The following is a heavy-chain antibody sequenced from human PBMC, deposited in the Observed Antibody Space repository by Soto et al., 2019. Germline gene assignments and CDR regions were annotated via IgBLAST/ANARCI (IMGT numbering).Heavy chain of an antibody. CDR2: ISGSGGST. V-gene: IGHV3-23*01. D-gene: IGHD3-9*01. J-gene: IGHJ4*02. CDR3: AKAEVLRYFDWLLPTFDY. Sequence: GGSLRLSCAASGFTFSSYAMSWVRQAPGKGLEWVSAISGSGGSTYYADSVKGRLTISRDNSKNTLYLQMNSLRAEDTAVYYCAKAEVLRYFDWLLPTFDYWGQGXLVTVYS. CDR1: GFTFSSYA.